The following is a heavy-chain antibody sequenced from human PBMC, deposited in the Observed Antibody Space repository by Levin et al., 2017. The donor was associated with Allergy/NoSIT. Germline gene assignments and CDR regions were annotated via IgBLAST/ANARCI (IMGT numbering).Heavy chain of an antibody. V-gene: IGHV1-24*01. CDR1: GYTLTELS. D-gene: IGHD2-2*01. J-gene: IGHJ5*02. CDR2: FDPEDGET. CDR3: ATLGRDIVVVPAALVAYNWFDP. Sequence: GESLKISCKVSGYTLTELSMHWVRQAPGKGLEWMGGFDPEDGETIYAQKFQGRVTMTEDTSTDTAYMELSSLRSEDTAVYYCATLGRDIVVVPAALVAYNWFDPWGQGTLVTVSS.